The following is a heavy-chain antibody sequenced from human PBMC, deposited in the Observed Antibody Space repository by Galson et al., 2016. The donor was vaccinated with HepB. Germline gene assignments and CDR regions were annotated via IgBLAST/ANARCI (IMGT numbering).Heavy chain of an antibody. CDR1: GFTFTNYA. V-gene: IGHV3-23*01. CDR3: ATEIDYNVHYFDF. J-gene: IGHJ4*02. CDR2: ISGSGGKT. Sequence: SLRLSCAASGFTFTNYAMSWVRQAPGKGLEWVSSISGSGGKTYYGDSVKGRFTISRDSSKNTLYLQMNSLGAEDTAVYYCATEIDYNVHYFDFWGQGTLVTVSS. D-gene: IGHD3-16*01.